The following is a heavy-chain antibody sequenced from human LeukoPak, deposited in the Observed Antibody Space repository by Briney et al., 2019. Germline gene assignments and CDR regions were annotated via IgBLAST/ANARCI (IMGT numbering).Heavy chain of an antibody. V-gene: IGHV4-30-2*01. CDR3: ASPRPGSYGGLDY. Sequence: SQTLSLTCSVSGNSISSGGYCWSWIRQPPGKGLEWVGYIYHSGSTYYNPSLKSRVTISVDTSKNQFSLKLSSVTAADTAVYYCASPRPGSYGGLDYWGQGTLVTVSS. CDR1: GNSISSGGYC. J-gene: IGHJ4*02. D-gene: IGHD4-23*01. CDR2: IYHSGST.